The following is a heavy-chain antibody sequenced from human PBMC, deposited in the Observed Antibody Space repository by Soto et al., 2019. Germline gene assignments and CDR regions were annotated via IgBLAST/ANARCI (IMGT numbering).Heavy chain of an antibody. V-gene: IGHV4-39*01. J-gene: IGHJ4*02. CDR3: ARHHPEYSGYVSFDR. Sequence: SETLSLTCTLSGGSFSNSYWGWIRQPPGKGLEWIGTIYYSGSTYYNPSLRSRVTISLDRSKNQFSLRLSSVTAADTAVYYCARHHPEYSGYVSFDRWGQGTLVTVS. CDR2: IYYSGST. D-gene: IGHD5-12*01. CDR1: GGSFSNSY.